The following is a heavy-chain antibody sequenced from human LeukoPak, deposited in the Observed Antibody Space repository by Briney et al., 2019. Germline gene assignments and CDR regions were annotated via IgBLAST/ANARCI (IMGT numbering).Heavy chain of an antibody. V-gene: IGHV4-34*01. CDR1: GGSFSGYY. CDR2: INHSGST. CDR3: ARDPRITILDY. D-gene: IGHD3-3*01. Sequence: SETLSLTCAVYGGSFSGYYWSWIRQPPGKGLEWIGEINHSGSTNYNPSLKSRVTISADTSKNQFSLKLSSVTAADTAVYYCARDPRITILDYWGQGTLVTVSS. J-gene: IGHJ4*02.